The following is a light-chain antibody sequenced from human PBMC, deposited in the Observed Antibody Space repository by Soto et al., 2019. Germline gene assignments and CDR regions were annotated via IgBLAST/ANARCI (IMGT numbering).Light chain of an antibody. CDR3: QQYAGHSWA. CDR2: QAS. CDR1: QNIDSW. V-gene: IGKV1-5*03. J-gene: IGKJ1*01. Sequence: DIPMTQSPSTLSASVGDRVTITCRASQNIDSWLAWYQHKPGQAPTLLIYQASILQTGVPSRFSGSGSGTEFSLAISSLQPDDFTTYYCQQYAGHSWAFSQGTKLETK.